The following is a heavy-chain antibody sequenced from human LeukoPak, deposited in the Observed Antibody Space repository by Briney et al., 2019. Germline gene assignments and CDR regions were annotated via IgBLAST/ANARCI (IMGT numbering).Heavy chain of an antibody. Sequence: GGSLRLSCAASGFTFDDYGMSWVRQAPGKGLEWVSGINWNGGSTGYADSVKGRFTISRDNAKNSLYLQMNSLRAEDTALYYCAREGVYGSGRYFDYWGQGTLVTVSS. CDR3: AREGVYGSGRYFDY. D-gene: IGHD3-10*01. CDR1: GFTFDDYG. J-gene: IGHJ4*02. V-gene: IGHV3-20*04. CDR2: INWNGGST.